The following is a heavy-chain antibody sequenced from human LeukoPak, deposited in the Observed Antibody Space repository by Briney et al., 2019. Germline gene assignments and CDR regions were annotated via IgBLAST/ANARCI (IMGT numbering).Heavy chain of an antibody. CDR2: MYFSGST. J-gene: IGHJ4*02. D-gene: IGHD1-14*01. CDR3: ASGSGYFFDY. V-gene: IGHV4-39*01. Sequence: SETLSLTCTVSGASISRTSYYWGWIRQPPGKGLEWIATMYFSGSTYYNPSLKRRVTILVDTSKNQFSLKLSSVTAADTAVYYCASGSGYFFDYWGQGTLVTVSS. CDR1: GASISRTSYY.